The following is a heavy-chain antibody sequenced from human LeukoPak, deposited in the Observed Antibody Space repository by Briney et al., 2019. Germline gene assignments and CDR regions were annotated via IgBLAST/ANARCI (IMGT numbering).Heavy chain of an antibody. V-gene: IGHV6-1*01. CDR1: GDSVSSNSAA. Sequence: SQTLSLTCAISGDSVSSNSAAWNWIRQSPSRGLEWLVRTYYRSKWYNDYAVSVKSRITINPDTSKNQFSLQLNSVTPEDTAVYYCAGAAYYYDSSGSFDYWGQGTLVTVSS. CDR2: TYYRSKWYN. CDR3: AGAAYYYDSSGSFDY. D-gene: IGHD3-22*01. J-gene: IGHJ4*02.